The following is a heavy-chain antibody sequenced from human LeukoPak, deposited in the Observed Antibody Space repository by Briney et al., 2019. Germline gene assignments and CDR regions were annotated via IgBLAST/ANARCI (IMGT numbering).Heavy chain of an antibody. Sequence: ASVKVSCKASGYTFTSYGISWGRRAPGQGHEWMGWISAYNGNTNYSQKLQGRVTMTTDTSTSTAYMELRSLRSDDTAVYHCARNHIAGPPHFDDYWGQGTLVTVSS. D-gene: IGHD6-13*01. CDR1: GYTFTSYG. CDR2: ISAYNGNT. V-gene: IGHV1-18*01. CDR3: ARNHIAGPPHFDDY. J-gene: IGHJ4*02.